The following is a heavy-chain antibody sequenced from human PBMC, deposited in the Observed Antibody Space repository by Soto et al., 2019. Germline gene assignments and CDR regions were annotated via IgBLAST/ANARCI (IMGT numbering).Heavy chain of an antibody. CDR2: SSAYNGVT. Sequence: QVQLVQSGGEVKKPGASVKVSCKASGYTFTSYGITWVRQSPGPGLEWMGWSSAYNGVTKYAQKFQDRVTMTTDTSTSTADMELRSLRSDDTAVYYCARGPRSGYCSGGSCHYFDYWGQGTLVTVSS. CDR3: ARGPRSGYCSGGSCHYFDY. J-gene: IGHJ4*02. D-gene: IGHD2-15*01. V-gene: IGHV1-18*01. CDR1: GYTFTSYG.